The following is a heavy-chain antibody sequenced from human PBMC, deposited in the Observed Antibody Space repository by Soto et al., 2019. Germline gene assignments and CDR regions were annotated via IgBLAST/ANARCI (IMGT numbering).Heavy chain of an antibody. CDR1: GYTFTRYG. CDR2: ISAYNGNT. D-gene: IGHD2-2*01. V-gene: IGHV1-18*01. J-gene: IGHJ5*02. CDR3: ARDGGPSSTSCYGSGWFDP. Sequence: ASVKVSCKASGYTFTRYGISWVRQAPGQGLEWMGWISAYNGNTNYAQKLQGRVTMTTDTSTSTAYMELRSLRSDDTAVYYCARDGGPSSTSCYGSGWFDPWGQGTLVTVSS.